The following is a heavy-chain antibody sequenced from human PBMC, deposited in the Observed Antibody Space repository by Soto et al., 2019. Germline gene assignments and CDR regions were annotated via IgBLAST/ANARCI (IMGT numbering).Heavy chain of an antibody. CDR3: AKNNLFGSGTKDY. Sequence: EVQLLESGGCLVQVGESLILSCPASGFTFTNYPMSWVRQALRMVLEWVSSISGSGGSTYYADSVRGRFIISRDNSKNTLYLKLNSLRTEDTALYYCAKNNLFGSGTKDYWGQGTLVTVSS. V-gene: IGHV3-23*01. CDR2: ISGSGGST. CDR1: GFTFTNYP. D-gene: IGHD3-10*01. J-gene: IGHJ4*02.